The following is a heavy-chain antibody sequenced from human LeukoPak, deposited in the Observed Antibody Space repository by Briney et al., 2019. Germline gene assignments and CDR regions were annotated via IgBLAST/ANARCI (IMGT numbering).Heavy chain of an antibody. CDR1: GGSISSTGYY. J-gene: IGHJ4*02. CDR3: ARVRGYSYGHDH. V-gene: IGHV4-39*02. Sequence: SETLSLTCIVSGGSISSTGYYWGWIRQPPGKGLEWIGSIYYSGSTYYNPSLKSRVTISADTSKNQFSLKLSSVTAADTAVYYCARVRGYSYGHDHWGQGTLVTVSS. CDR2: IYYSGST. D-gene: IGHD5-18*01.